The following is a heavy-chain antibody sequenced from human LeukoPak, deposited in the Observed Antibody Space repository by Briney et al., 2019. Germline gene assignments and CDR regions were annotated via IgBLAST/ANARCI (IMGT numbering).Heavy chain of an antibody. CDR3: ARGSRSSDY. CDR1: GGSFSGCY. J-gene: IGHJ4*02. D-gene: IGHD3-10*01. V-gene: IGHV4-34*01. Sequence: SETLSLTCAVYGGSFSGCYWSWIRQPPGKGLEWIGEINHSGSTNYNPSLKSRVTISVDTSKNQFSLKLSSVTAADTAVYYCARGSRSSDYWGQGTLVTVSS. CDR2: INHSGST.